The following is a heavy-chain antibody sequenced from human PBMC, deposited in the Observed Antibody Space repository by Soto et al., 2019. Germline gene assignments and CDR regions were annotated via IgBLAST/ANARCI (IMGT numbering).Heavy chain of an antibody. CDR2: ISAYNGNT. D-gene: IGHD3-3*01. V-gene: IGHV1-18*01. J-gene: IGHJ4*02. CDR1: GYTXTSYG. CDR3: ASAPALYAFWSGYSPGTQFDY. Sequence: ASVKVSCKASGYTXTSYGISWVRQAPGQGLEWMGWISAYNGNTNYAQKLQGRVTMTTDTSTSTAYMELRSLRSDDTAVYYCASAPALYAFWSGYSPGTQFDYWGQGTLVTVSS.